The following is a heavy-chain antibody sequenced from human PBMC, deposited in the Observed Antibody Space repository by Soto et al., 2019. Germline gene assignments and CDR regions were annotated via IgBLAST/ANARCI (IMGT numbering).Heavy chain of an antibody. CDR1: GGTFSNYA. Sequence: SVKVSCKASGGTFSNYAIAWLRQAPGQGLEWMGGIILPFGTPNYAQKFQGRVTISADESMTTAYMEMSGLTSEDTAVYYCARERTGTTSMDVWGQGTTVTVSS. V-gene: IGHV1-69*13. CDR3: ARERTGTTSMDV. J-gene: IGHJ6*02. D-gene: IGHD1-1*01. CDR2: IILPFGTP.